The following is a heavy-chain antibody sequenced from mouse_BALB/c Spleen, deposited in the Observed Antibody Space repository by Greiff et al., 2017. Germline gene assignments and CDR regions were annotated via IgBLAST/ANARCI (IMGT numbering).Heavy chain of an antibody. V-gene: IGHV1S135*01. CDR2: IDPYYGGT. J-gene: IGHJ4*01. D-gene: IGHD4-1*01. CDR3: ERVGAYYAMDY. Sequence: VHVKQSGPELVKPGASVKISCKASGYSFTGYNMNWVKQSNGKSLEWIGYIDPYYGGTSYNQKFKGKATLTVDKSSSTAYMQLKSLTSEDSAVYYCERVGAYYAMDYWGQGTSVTVSS. CDR1: GYSFTGYN.